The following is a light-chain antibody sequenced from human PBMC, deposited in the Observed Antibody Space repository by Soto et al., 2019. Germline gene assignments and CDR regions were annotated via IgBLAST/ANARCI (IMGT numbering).Light chain of an antibody. CDR1: QSVSDSY. CDR3: QQYVTSPPIYT. V-gene: IGKV3-20*01. J-gene: IGKJ2*01. Sequence: ENVLTQSPGTLSLSPGERATLSCRASQSVSDSYLAWYQQKPGQTPRLLIYATSGRAPCIPDRFSGSGSGTDFTLTISRVEPEDFAVYYCQQYVTSPPIYTFGQGTKLEIK. CDR2: ATS.